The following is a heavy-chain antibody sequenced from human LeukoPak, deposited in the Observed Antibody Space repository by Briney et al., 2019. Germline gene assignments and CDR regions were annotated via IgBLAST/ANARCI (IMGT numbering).Heavy chain of an antibody. D-gene: IGHD1-20*01. Sequence: EASVKVSCKPSGYTFTSYGISWVRQAPGQGLEWMGWISAYNGNTNYAQKLQGRVTMTTDTSTSTAYMELRSLRSDDTAVYYCARVTFTDDAFDIWGQGTMVTVSS. V-gene: IGHV1-18*04. CDR2: ISAYNGNT. CDR1: GYTFTSYG. J-gene: IGHJ3*02. CDR3: ARVTFTDDAFDI.